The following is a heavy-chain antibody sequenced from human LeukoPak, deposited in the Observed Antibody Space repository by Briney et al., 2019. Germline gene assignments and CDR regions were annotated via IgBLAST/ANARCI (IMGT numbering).Heavy chain of an antibody. J-gene: IGHJ5*02. D-gene: IGHD2-2*02. Sequence: SETLSLTCTVSGGSISSSSYYWGWIRQPPGKGLEWIGYVYFSGNTNYNPSLKSRATISVDTSKNQFSLKLISVTAADTAVYYCARHLGFCSSTGCNSWFDPWGQGTLVTVSS. V-gene: IGHV4-61*05. CDR2: VYFSGNT. CDR1: GGSISSSSYY. CDR3: ARHLGFCSSTGCNSWFDP.